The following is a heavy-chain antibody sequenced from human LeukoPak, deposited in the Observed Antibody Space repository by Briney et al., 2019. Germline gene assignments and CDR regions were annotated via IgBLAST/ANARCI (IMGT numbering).Heavy chain of an antibody. D-gene: IGHD2-15*01. CDR3: ARDSPLGYCSGGSCSENAFDI. V-gene: IGHV3-21*01. J-gene: IGHJ3*02. Sequence: PGGSLRLSCAASGFTFSSYGMNWVRQAPGKGLEWVSSISSSSSYIYYADSVKGRFTISRDNAKNSLYLQMNSLRAEDTAVYYCARDSPLGYCSGGSCSENAFDIWGQGTMVTVSS. CDR1: GFTFSSYG. CDR2: ISSSSSYI.